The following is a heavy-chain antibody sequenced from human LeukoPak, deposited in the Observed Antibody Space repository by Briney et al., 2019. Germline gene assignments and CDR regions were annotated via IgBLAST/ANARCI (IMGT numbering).Heavy chain of an antibody. D-gene: IGHD2-2*01. CDR2: IWYDGSNK. J-gene: IGHJ4*02. Sequence: GGSLRLSCAASGFTFSTYSMNWVRQAPGKGLEWVAVIWYDGSNKYHADSVKGRFTISRDNSKNTLYLQMNSLRAEDTAVYYCASQGYCSSTSCYEDYWGQGALVTVSS. CDR1: GFTFSTYS. CDR3: ASQGYCSSTSCYEDY. V-gene: IGHV3-33*08.